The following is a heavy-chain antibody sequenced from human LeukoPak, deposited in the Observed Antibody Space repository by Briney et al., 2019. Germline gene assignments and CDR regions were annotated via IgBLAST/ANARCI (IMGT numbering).Heavy chain of an antibody. CDR3: ARHGAAGSYYYGMDV. Sequence: SETLSLTSTVSGGSISSYYWSWIRQPPGKGLEWIGYIYYSGSTNYNPSLKSRVTILVDTSKNQFSLKLSSVTAADTAVYYCARHGAAGSYYYGMDVWGQGTTVTVSS. CDR1: GGSISSYY. D-gene: IGHD6-13*01. V-gene: IGHV4-59*08. CDR2: IYYSGST. J-gene: IGHJ6*02.